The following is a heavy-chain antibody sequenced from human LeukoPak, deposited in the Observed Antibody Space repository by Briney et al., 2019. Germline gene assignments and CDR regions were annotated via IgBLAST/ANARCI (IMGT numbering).Heavy chain of an antibody. CDR2: INPNSGGT. V-gene: IGHV1-2*02. D-gene: IGHD1-7*01. Sequence: ASVKVSCKASGYTFTGYHIHWVRQAPGQGIAWMGWINPNSGGTNYAQKFQGRVTMTRDTSISTAYMELSRLRSDDTAVYYCARQLELLAFDYWGQGTLVTVSS. CDR3: ARQLELLAFDY. J-gene: IGHJ4*02. CDR1: GYTFTGYH.